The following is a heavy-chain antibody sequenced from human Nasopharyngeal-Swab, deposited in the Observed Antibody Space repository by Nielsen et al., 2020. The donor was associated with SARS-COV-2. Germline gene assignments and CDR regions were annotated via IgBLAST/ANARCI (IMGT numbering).Heavy chain of an antibody. Sequence: SETLSLTCTVSGGSISSYYWSWIRQPPGEGLEWIGYIYYSGSTNYNPSLKSRVTISVDTSKNQFSLKLSSVTAADTAVYYCARGRRGVTIFGVVIEDAFDIWGQGTMVTVSS. CDR3: ARGRRGVTIFGVVIEDAFDI. J-gene: IGHJ3*02. V-gene: IGHV4-59*01. CDR1: GGSISSYY. CDR2: IYYSGST. D-gene: IGHD3-3*01.